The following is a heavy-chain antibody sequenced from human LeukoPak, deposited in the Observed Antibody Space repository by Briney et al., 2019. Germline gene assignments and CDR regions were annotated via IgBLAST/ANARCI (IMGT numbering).Heavy chain of an antibody. CDR1: NGFFSGYY. V-gene: IGHV4-34*01. CDR2: THHSGTT. Sequence: SQTMSPTCAVDNGFFSGYYGRWIRPPAKSVLGWNGETHHSGTTNYNPSLKSRVTISADTSKNQFSLKLSPLTAADTAVYYCARVASLRGYSLGYYGMDVWGQGTTVTVSS. D-gene: IGHD1-1*01. CDR3: ARVASLRGYSLGYYGMDV. J-gene: IGHJ6*02.